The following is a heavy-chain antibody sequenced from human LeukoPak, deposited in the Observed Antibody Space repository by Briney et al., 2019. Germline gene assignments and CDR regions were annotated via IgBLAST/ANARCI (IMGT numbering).Heavy chain of an antibody. V-gene: IGHV3-43*02. CDR1: GFSFDDYA. D-gene: IGHD2-21*01. J-gene: IGHJ4*02. CDR3: AKEGSPIPYYFDC. Sequence: GGSLRLSCAASGFSFDDYAMHWVRQGPGKGLEWVSLISGDGGSTEYADSVKGRFTISRDNSKNSLFLQMNSLRTEDSAFYYCAKEGSPIPYYFDCWGQGTLVTVTS. CDR2: ISGDGGST.